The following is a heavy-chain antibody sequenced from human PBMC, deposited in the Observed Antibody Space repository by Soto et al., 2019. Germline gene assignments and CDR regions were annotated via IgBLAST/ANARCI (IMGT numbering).Heavy chain of an antibody. Sequence: EVQLVESGGGLVKPGGSLRLSCAASGFSFSNAWMNWVRQAPGKGLEWVGRIKRKIAGEKTDYAAPVKGRFTISRDDSKNTLSPQMNSLKADDTAVYDCTTGSVEGVWGQGTTVTVSS. CDR1: GFSFSNAW. CDR2: IKRKIAGEKT. CDR3: TTGSVEGV. J-gene: IGHJ6*02. V-gene: IGHV3-15*07.